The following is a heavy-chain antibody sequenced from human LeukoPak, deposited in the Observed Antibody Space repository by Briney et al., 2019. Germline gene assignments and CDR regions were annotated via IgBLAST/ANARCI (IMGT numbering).Heavy chain of an antibody. CDR3: ARMGVSYYYDSSTYPPVAFDV. V-gene: IGHV4-38-2*01. CDR2: IFHSGSI. D-gene: IGHD3-22*01. Sequence: SETLSLTCAVSGYSITSGYYWGWVRQSPGRGLEWIGTIFHSGSIYYNPSLKSRVTLSVDNSKNQFSLTLRSLTAADTAVYYCARMGVSYYYDSSTYPPVAFDVWGQGTMVTVST. J-gene: IGHJ3*01. CDR1: GYSITSGYY.